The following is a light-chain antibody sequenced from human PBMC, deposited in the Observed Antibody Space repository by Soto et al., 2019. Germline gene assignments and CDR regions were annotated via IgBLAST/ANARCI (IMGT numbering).Light chain of an antibody. CDR1: QNINRY. V-gene: IGKV3-11*01. J-gene: IGKJ1*01. CDR3: QQRSNRPIT. CDR2: DAS. Sequence: QAPAILSMKPGARATLSCRASQNINRYLAWYHQKPGQPPRLLIYDASTRATGIPARFSGSGSGTDFTLTISSLEPEDFAVYYCQQRSNRPITFGQGTKVDIK.